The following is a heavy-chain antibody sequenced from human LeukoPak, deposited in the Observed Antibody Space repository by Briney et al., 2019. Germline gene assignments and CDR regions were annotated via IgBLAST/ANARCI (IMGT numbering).Heavy chain of an antibody. Sequence: PGGSLRLSCAASGFTFNSYPMRWVRQAPGEGLQWVSAIGYNGHDAKYAPSVKGLFTISRDNSKNTLYLQMDSLRVEDTAIYYCGRDWKVDYWGQGTLVTVSS. D-gene: IGHD1-1*01. CDR2: IGYNGHDA. V-gene: IGHV3-23*01. J-gene: IGHJ4*02. CDR3: GRDWKVDY. CDR1: GFTFNSYP.